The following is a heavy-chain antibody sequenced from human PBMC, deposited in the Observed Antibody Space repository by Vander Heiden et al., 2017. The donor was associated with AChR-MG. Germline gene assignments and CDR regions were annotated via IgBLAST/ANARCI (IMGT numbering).Heavy chain of an antibody. CDR1: GGTFSSYA. D-gene: IGHD3-3*01. V-gene: IGHV1-69*06. J-gene: IGHJ4*02. Sequence: QVQLVQSGAEVKKPGSSVKVSCKASGGTFSSYAISWVRQAPGQGLEWMGGIIPIFGTANYAQKFQGRVTITADKSTSTAYMELSSMRSEDTAVYYCARGPRKYIWSGYYTEKTAYYFDYWGQGNLVTVSS. CDR3: ARGPRKYIWSGYYTEKTAYYFDY. CDR2: IIPIFGTA.